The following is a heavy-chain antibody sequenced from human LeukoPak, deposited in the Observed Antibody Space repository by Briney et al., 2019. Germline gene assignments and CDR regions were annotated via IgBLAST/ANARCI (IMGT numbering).Heavy chain of an antibody. Sequence: GGSLRLSCAASGFTFSSYAMSWVRQAPGKGLEWVSAISGSGGSTYYADSVKGRFTISRDNSKNTLYLQMNSLRAEDTAVYYCANWLDYYDSSGYPGPFGYWGQGTLVTVSS. CDR1: GFTFSSYA. D-gene: IGHD3-22*01. J-gene: IGHJ4*02. CDR3: ANWLDYYDSSGYPGPFGY. CDR2: ISGSGGST. V-gene: IGHV3-23*01.